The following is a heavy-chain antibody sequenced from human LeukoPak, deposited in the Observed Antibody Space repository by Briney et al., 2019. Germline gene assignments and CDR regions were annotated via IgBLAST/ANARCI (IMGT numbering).Heavy chain of an antibody. CDR2: IIPIFGTA. D-gene: IGHD4-23*01. V-gene: IGHV1-69*05. CDR3: ATDTTVVTRGY. CDR1: GGTFSSYA. J-gene: IGHJ4*02. Sequence: GASVKVSCKASGGTFSSYAISWVRQAPGQGLEWMGGIIPIFGTANYAQKFQGRVTITTDESTSTAYMELSSLRSEDTAVYYCATDTTVVTRGYWGQGTLVTVSS.